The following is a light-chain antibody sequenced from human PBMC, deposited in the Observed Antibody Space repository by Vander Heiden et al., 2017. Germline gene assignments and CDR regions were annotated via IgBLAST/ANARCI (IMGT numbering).Light chain of an antibody. Sequence: SVMTQSPLSLPVTPGEPASISCRSSQSLLHSNGYNYLDWYLQKPGQSPQLLIYLGSNRASGVPDRFSGSGSGTDFTLKISRVEAEDVGVYYCMQALQTPWTFGQGTKLEIK. CDR3: MQALQTPWT. CDR2: LGS. V-gene: IGKV2-28*01. J-gene: IGKJ2*02. CDR1: QSLLHSNGYNY.